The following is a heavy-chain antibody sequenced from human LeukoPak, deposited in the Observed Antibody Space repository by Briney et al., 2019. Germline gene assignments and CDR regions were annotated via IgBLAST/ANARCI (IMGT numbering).Heavy chain of an antibody. D-gene: IGHD4/OR15-4a*01. V-gene: IGHV3-7*03. CDR2: IKQDGSEK. Sequence: GGSLRLSCAASGFIFSSYWMSWVRQAPGKGREWVANIKQDGSEKYYVDSVKGRFTISRDNAKHSLYLQMNSLRAEDTAVYYCARRAGAYSRPYDYWGQGTLVTVSS. CDR3: ARRAGAYSRPYDY. J-gene: IGHJ4*02. CDR1: GFIFSSYW.